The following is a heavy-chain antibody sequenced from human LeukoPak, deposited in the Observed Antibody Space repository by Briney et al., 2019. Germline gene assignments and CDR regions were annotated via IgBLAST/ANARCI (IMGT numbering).Heavy chain of an antibody. D-gene: IGHD6-13*01. CDR3: ARKDGSWLYYYYGMDV. Sequence: ASVKVSCKASGYTFTSYYMHWVRQAPGQGLEWMGIINPSGGSTSYAQKFQGRVTMTRDASTSTVYMELSSLRSEDTAVYYCARKDGSWLYYYYGMDVWGQGTTVTVSS. CDR2: INPSGGST. CDR1: GYTFTSYY. J-gene: IGHJ6*02. V-gene: IGHV1-46*01.